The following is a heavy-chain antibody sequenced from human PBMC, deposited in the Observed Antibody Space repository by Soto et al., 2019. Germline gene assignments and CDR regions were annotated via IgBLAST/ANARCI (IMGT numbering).Heavy chain of an antibody. CDR3: SRSLDF. Sequence: GSLRLWCAAAEVTFSSLRMDWVRQTPGKGLEWVANINPDGSEKHYVGSVKGRFTISRDNAKNSLYLQMSSLTAEDSALYYCSRSLDFWGQGTRVIVSS. CDR2: INPDGSEK. J-gene: IGHJ4*02. CDR1: EVTFSSLR. V-gene: IGHV3-7*01.